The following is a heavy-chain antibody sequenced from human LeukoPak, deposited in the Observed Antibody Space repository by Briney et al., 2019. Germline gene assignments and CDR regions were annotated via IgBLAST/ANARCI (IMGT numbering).Heavy chain of an antibody. CDR1: DASISGYY. CDR3: ARDLGGIYFDY. Sequence: PSETLSLTCTVSDASISGYYWSWIRQPPGKGLEWIGSIHFSGSTNYNPPLRSRVTISVDTSKNQLSLKLSSVTAADTAVYYCARDLGGIYFDYWGQGTLVTVSS. CDR2: IHFSGST. V-gene: IGHV4-59*01. D-gene: IGHD1-26*01. J-gene: IGHJ4*02.